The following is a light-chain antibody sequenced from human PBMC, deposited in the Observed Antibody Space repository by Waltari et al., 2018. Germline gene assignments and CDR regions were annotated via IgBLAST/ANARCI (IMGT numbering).Light chain of an antibody. CDR3: MQVSHWPGT. CDR2: TVS. J-gene: IGKJ3*01. Sequence: DVVMTQSPLSLPVTLGQPASIACRSVQSLVRSDGDTYLGLFQQRPGQSPRRLIYTVSNRDSGVPDIFSGSGSGTDFTLKISRVEAEDVGVYYCMQVSHWPGTFGPGTKVDIK. V-gene: IGKV2-30*02. CDR1: QSLVRSDGDTY.